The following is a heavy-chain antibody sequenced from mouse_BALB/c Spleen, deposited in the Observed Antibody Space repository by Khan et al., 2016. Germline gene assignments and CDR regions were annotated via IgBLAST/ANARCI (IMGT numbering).Heavy chain of an antibody. CDR3: VRSEELRPY. J-gene: IGHJ2*01. Sequence: QVQLKQSGAELASPGASVKLSCKTSGYTFTTYWMQWVKQRPGQGLEWIGSIYPGDGDTRYTQKFKGKATLTADKSSYTAYMQLSSLASEDSAVYFCVRSEELRPYWGQGTTLTVSS. CDR2: IYPGDGDT. D-gene: IGHD1-2*01. V-gene: IGHV1-87*01. CDR1: GYTFTTYW.